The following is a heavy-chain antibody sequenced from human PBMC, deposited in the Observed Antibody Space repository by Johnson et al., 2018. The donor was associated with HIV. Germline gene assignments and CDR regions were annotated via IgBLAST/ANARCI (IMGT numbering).Heavy chain of an antibody. CDR2: IYDGGST. Sequence: VQLVESGGGLVQPGRSLRLSCVASGVSVSDNYMSWVRQPPGKGLEWVSVIYDGGSTYYADSVKGRFTISRDNAKNTLSLQMNRLRAEDTAVYYCARAGGSGDAFDIWGQGTMVTVSS. V-gene: IGHV3-66*01. CDR3: ARAGGSGDAFDI. CDR1: GVSVSDNY. D-gene: IGHD3-10*01. J-gene: IGHJ3*02.